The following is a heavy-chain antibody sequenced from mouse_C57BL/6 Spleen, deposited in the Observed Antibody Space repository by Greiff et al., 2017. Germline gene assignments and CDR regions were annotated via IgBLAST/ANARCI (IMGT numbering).Heavy chain of an antibody. J-gene: IGHJ1*03. CDR3: VRHVYDGYYDWYFDV. CDR1: GFSFNTYA. D-gene: IGHD2-3*01. CDR2: IRSKSNNYAT. Sequence: EVQVVESGGGLVQPKGSLKLSCAASGFSFNTYAMNWVRQAPGKGLEWVARIRSKSNNYATYYADSVKDRFTISRDDSESMLYLQMNNLKTEDTAMYYCVRHVYDGYYDWYFDVWGTGTTVTVSS. V-gene: IGHV10-1*01.